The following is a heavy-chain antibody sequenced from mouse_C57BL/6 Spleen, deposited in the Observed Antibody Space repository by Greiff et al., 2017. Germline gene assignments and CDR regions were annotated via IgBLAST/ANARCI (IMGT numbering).Heavy chain of an antibody. CDR1: GFTFSDYG. V-gene: IGHV5-17*01. CDR2: ISSGSSTI. CDR3: ARFYDYDGYAMDY. D-gene: IGHD2-4*01. Sequence: EVQLVESGGGLVKPGGSLKLSCAASGFTFSDYGMHWVRQAPEKGLEWVAYISSGSSTIYYADTVKGRVTISRDNAKNTLFLQMTSLRSEDTAMYYCARFYDYDGYAMDYWGQGTSVTVSS. J-gene: IGHJ4*01.